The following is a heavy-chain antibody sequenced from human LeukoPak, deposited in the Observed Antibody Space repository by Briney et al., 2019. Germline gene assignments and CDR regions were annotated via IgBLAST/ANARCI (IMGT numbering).Heavy chain of an antibody. Sequence: GGSLRLSCAASGFTFSSYWMSWVRQAPGKGLEWVANIKQDGSEKYYVDSVKGRFTISRDNAKNSLYLQMNSLRAEDTAVYYCARTSGRSSWYSYYYYGMDVWGQGTRSPSP. V-gene: IGHV3-7*01. CDR2: IKQDGSEK. CDR3: ARTSGRSSWYSYYYYGMDV. J-gene: IGHJ6*02. D-gene: IGHD6-13*01. CDR1: GFTFSSYW.